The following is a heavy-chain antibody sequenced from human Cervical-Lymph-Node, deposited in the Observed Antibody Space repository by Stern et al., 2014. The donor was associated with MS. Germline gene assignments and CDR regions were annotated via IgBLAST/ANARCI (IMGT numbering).Heavy chain of an antibody. Sequence: DQLVQSGAEVKKPGESLKISCEGSGYNFATYWIAWLRQMPGKGLEWMGVIYPGDSATRYSPSFQGQVTISADKSINTAYLQWSSLEASDTAMFYCARVNAGVDYWGQGTLVTVSS. CDR1: GYNFATYW. V-gene: IGHV5-51*01. CDR2: IYPGDSAT. J-gene: IGHJ4*02. CDR3: ARVNAGVDY. D-gene: IGHD2-2*01.